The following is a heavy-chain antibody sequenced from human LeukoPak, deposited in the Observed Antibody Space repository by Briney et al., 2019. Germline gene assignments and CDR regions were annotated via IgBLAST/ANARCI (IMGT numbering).Heavy chain of an antibody. D-gene: IGHD5-18*01. CDR1: GFTFSDYD. CDR3: AREDGDYGYDNYFDS. CDR2: ITKRSRVI. V-gene: IGHV3-48*03. Sequence: GGSLRLSCAASGFTFSDYDMNWFRQTPGEGLEWVSTITKRSRVIYYADSVKGSFTISRDNANDLLFLQMDSLRLDDTALYDCAREDGDYGYDNYFDSWGQGTRVTVSS. J-gene: IGHJ5*01.